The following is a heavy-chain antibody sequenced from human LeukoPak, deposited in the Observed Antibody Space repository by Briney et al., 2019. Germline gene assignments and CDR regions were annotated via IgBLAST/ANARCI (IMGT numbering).Heavy chain of an antibody. CDR1: GGSISSYY. V-gene: IGHV4-59*08. Sequence: SETLSPTCTVSGGSISSYYWTWLRQPPGKGLEWVGYISYSGNTNHNPSLKSRVTMSVDTSKSQFSLKLSSVTAADTAVYYCACLSSNGRRAYDLWAEGTMVTVSP. CDR3: ACLSSNGRRAYDL. J-gene: IGHJ3*01. CDR2: ISYSGNT. D-gene: IGHD2-8*01.